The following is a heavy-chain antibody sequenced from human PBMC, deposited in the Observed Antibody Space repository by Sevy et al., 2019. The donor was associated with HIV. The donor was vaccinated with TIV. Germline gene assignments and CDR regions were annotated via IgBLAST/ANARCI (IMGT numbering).Heavy chain of an antibody. D-gene: IGHD2-21*01. J-gene: IGHJ5*01. CDR2: ISSSSGTI. CDR1: GFTFSAYS. V-gene: IGHV3-48*01. CDR3: ARAGGDCYSKNECWFVS. Sequence: GGSLRLSCAASGFTFSAYSMNWVRQAPGKGLEWVSYISSSSGTIYYADSVKGQFTISRDNAKSSLYLQMNGLRAEDTAVHYCARAGGDCYSKNECWFVSWGQGTLVTVSS.